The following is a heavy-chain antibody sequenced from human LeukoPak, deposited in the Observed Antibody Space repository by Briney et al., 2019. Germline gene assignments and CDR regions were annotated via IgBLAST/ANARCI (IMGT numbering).Heavy chain of an antibody. Sequence: GGSLRLSCAASGFTFSSYSMNWVRQAPGKGLEWVSSISSSSSYIYYADSVKGRFTISRDNAKNSLYLQMNSLRAEDTAVYYCARAFADGYNSSPFDYWGQGTLVPVSS. CDR2: ISSSSSYI. J-gene: IGHJ4*02. CDR1: GFTFSSYS. V-gene: IGHV3-21*01. D-gene: IGHD5-24*01. CDR3: ARAFADGYNSSPFDY.